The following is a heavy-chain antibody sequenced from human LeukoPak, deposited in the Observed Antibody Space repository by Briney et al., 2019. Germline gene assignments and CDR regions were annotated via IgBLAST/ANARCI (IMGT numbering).Heavy chain of an antibody. CDR3: ARLEGGGDYFDY. D-gene: IGHD3-10*01. V-gene: IGHV4-59*08. CDR1: GGSISSYY. J-gene: IGHJ4*02. CDR2: IYDSGST. Sequence: SETLSLTCTVSGGSISSYYWSWIRQPPGKGLEWIGYIYDSGSTNYNPSLKSRVTISVETSRNQFSLKLSSVTAADTAVYYCARLEGGGDYFDYWGQGTLVTVSS.